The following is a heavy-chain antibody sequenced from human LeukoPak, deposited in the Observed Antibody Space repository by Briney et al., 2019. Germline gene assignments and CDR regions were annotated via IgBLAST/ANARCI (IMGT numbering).Heavy chain of an antibody. J-gene: IGHJ4*02. V-gene: IGHV4-34*01. CDR2: INHSGST. CDR1: GGSFSGYY. D-gene: IGHD5-12*01. CDR3: ARRGSRRLRPLDY. Sequence: SETLSLTCAVYGGSFSGYYWSWIRQPPGKGLGWIGEINHSGSTNYNPSLKSRVTISVDTSKNQFSLKLSSVTAADTAVYYCARRGSRRLRPLDYWGQGTLVTVSS.